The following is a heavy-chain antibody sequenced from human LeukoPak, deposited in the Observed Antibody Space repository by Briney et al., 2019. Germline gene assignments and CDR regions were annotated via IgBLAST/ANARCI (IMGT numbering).Heavy chain of an antibody. D-gene: IGHD4-17*01. CDR3: ARSSTMTTVGTITDFDY. CDR2: IYPGDSDT. V-gene: IGHV5-51*01. CDR1: GYSFTSYW. Sequence: GESLKISCKGSGYSFTSYWIGWVRQMPGKGLEWMGIIYPGDSDTRYSPSFQGQVTISADKSISTAYLQWSSLKASDTAMYYCARSSTMTTVGTITDFDYWGQGTLVTVSS. J-gene: IGHJ4*02.